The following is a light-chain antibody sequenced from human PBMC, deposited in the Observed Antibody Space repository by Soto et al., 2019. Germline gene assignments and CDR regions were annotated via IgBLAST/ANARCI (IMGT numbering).Light chain of an antibody. CDR2: DAS. CDR1: QDIGTN. J-gene: IGKJ3*01. V-gene: IGKV1-33*01. Sequence: DIQMTQSPPSLSVSVGDRVSITCQASQDIGTNLNWYQHKPGKAPNLVIYDASNSEKGVPSRFSGGGSGTDFTFTISSLRPEDIAIYYCQHSNHLPLFGPGTKVDF. CDR3: QHSNHLPL.